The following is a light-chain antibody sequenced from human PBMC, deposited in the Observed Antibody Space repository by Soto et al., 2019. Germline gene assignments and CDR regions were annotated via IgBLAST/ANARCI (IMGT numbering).Light chain of an antibody. J-gene: IGLJ3*02. CDR1: ISDIGTYDF. V-gene: IGLV2-14*01. Sequence: QSALTQPASVSGSPGQSIIISCTGTISDIGTYDFVSWYHQSLGQAPKLILFDVGSRPSGISDRFSGSKSGNTASLTISGLQADDEGDYYCSSYGLTNVVLFGGGTKVTVL. CDR2: DVG. CDR3: SSYGLTNVVL.